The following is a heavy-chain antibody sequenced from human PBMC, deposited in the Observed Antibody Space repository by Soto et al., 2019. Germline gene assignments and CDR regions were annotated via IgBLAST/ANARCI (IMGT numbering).Heavy chain of an antibody. D-gene: IGHD3-22*01. V-gene: IGHV4-34*01. Sequence: SETLSLTCAVYGGSFSGYYWSWIRQPPGKGLEWIGSIYYSGSTYYSPSLKSRVTISVDTSKNQFSLKLSSVTAADTAVYYCARHERYYYDSSGYSDFDYWGQGTLVTVSS. J-gene: IGHJ4*02. CDR1: GGSFSGYY. CDR2: IYYSGST. CDR3: ARHERYYYDSSGYSDFDY.